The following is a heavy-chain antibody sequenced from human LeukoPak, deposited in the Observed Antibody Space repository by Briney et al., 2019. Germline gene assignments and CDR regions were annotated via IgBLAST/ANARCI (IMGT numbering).Heavy chain of an antibody. CDR3: AKPRVASSSWYAFGYFHH. CDR2: ISGSGGST. Sequence: GGSLRLSCAASGFTFSSYGMHWVRQAPGKGLEWVSVISGSGGSTYYEDSVKGRFTISRDNSKNALYLQMNSLRAEDTAVYYCAKPRVASSSWYAFGYFHHWGQGTLVTVSS. CDR1: GFTFSSYG. V-gene: IGHV3-23*01. J-gene: IGHJ1*01. D-gene: IGHD6-13*01.